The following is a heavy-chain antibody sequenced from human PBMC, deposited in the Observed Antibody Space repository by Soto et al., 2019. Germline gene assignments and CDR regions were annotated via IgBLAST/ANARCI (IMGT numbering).Heavy chain of an antibody. CDR3: ARVWSGYSSSWSYHYYYGMDV. Sequence: SETLSLAYTVSGSSISSYYWSWIRQPPGKPLKWIGYIYYSGSTNYNPSLKSRVTISVDTSKNQFSLKLSSVTAADTAVYYCARVWSGYSSSWSYHYYYGMDVWGQGTTVT. D-gene: IGHD6-13*01. CDR2: IYYSGST. CDR1: GSSISSYY. V-gene: IGHV4-59*01. J-gene: IGHJ6*02.